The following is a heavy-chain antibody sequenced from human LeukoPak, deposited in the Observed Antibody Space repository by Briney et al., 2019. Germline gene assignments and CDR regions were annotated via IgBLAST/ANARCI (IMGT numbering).Heavy chain of an antibody. D-gene: IGHD5-24*01. CDR3: AKERGDGYNYGNFDY. V-gene: IGHV3-9*01. Sequence: GRSLRLSCAASGFTFDDYAMHWVRQAPGNGLEWVSGISWNSGSIGYADSVKGRFTISRDNAKNSLYLQMNSLGAEDTALYYCAKERGDGYNYGNFDYWGQGTLVTVSS. CDR2: ISWNSGSI. CDR1: GFTFDDYA. J-gene: IGHJ4*02.